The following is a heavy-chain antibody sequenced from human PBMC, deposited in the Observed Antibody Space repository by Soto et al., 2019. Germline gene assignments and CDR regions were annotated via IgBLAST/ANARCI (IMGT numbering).Heavy chain of an antibody. CDR3: ARHRTERTSTDWFDP. CDR2: IDPSDSYT. Sequence: EVQLVQSGAEVKKPGESLKISCKGAGYIFTNYWISWVRQTPGKGLEWMGRIDPSDSYTQYSPSFQGHVTMSIDKSISTAFLQWSSLRAPDTGIYYCARHRTERTSTDWFDPWGQGTPVSVSS. J-gene: IGHJ5*02. D-gene: IGHD1-1*01. CDR1: GYIFTNYW. V-gene: IGHV5-10-1*03.